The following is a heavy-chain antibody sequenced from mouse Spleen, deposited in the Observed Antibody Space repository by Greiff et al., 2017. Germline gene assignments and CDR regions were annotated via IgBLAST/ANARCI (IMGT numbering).Heavy chain of an antibody. CDR3: ARNYYDGSSWFAY. J-gene: IGHJ3*01. V-gene: IGHV1-69*01. D-gene: IGHD1-1*01. CDR2: IDPSDSYT. CDR1: GYTFTSYW. Sequence: QVQLQQPGAELVMPGASVKLSCKASGYTFTSYWMHWVKQRPGQGLEWIGEIDPSDSYTNYNQKFKGKATLTVDKSSSTAYMQLSSLTSEDSAVYYCARNYYDGSSWFAYWGQGTLVTVSA.